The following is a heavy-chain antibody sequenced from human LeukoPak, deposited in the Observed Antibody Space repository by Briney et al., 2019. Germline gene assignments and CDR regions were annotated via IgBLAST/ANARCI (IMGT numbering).Heavy chain of an antibody. CDR2: IDWDDDK. V-gene: IGHV2-70*11. J-gene: IGHJ4*02. CDR3: ARMDRRDGYKFDY. Sequence: SGPALVKPTPTLTLTCTFSGFSLSISGMCVSWIRQPPGKALEWLARIDWDDDKYYSTSLKTRLTISKDTSKNQVVLSMTNMDPVDTATYYCARMDRRDGYKFDYWGQGALVTVSS. CDR1: GFSLSISGMC. D-gene: IGHD5-24*01.